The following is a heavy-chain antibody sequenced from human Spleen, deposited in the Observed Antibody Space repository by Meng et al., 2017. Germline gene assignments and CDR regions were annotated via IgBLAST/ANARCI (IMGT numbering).Heavy chain of an antibody. J-gene: IGHJ4*02. CDR2: IYYSGST. V-gene: IGHV4-39*07. CDR3: VRDRSDSWTEY. Sequence: SETLSLTCTVSGGSISSSSFYWGWVRQPPGKGLEWIGTIYYSGSTFYNPSLKSRVSISVDKSKNQFSLNLYSVTAADTAVYYCVRDRSDSWTEYWGQGTLVTVSS. D-gene: IGHD6-13*01. CDR1: GGSISSSSFY.